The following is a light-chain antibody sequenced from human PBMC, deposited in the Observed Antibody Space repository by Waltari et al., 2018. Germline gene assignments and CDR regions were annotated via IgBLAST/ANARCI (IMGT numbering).Light chain of an antibody. Sequence: ITCSGDALPKQYAYWYQQKPGQAPVLVIYKDSERPSGIPERFSGSSSGTTVTLTISGVQAEDEADYYCQSADSSGTYPVVFGGGTKLTVL. CDR3: QSADSSGTYPVV. CDR2: KDS. CDR1: ALPKQY. J-gene: IGLJ2*01. V-gene: IGLV3-25*03.